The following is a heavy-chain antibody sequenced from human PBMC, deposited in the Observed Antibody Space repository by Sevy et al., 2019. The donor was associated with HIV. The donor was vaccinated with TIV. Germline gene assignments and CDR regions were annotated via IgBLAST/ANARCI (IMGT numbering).Heavy chain of an antibody. V-gene: IGHV1-2*02. J-gene: IGHJ6*02. CDR2: INPNDGVK. D-gene: IGHD4-17*01. CDR1: GYTFTDYY. CDR3: ARLTTKPTSDLYGMDV. Sequence: ASVKVSCKASGYTFTDYYIHWVRQAPGQGLEWMAWINPNDGVKNYAQRFQGGVTVTRDTAVSKAFMDLRGLRYDDTAIYYCARLTTKPTSDLYGMDVWGQGTTVTVSS.